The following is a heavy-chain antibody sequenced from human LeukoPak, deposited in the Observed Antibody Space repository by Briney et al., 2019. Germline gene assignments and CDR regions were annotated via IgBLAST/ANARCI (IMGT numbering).Heavy chain of an antibody. V-gene: IGHV3-30*02. CDR1: GLTFSSYG. CDR3: AKAQSRYSSGYDY. J-gene: IGHJ4*02. D-gene: IGHD6-19*01. Sequence: PGGSLRLSCAASGLTFSSYGMHWVRQAPGKGLEWVAFIRYDGSNKYYADSVKGRFTISRDNSKNTLYLQMNSLRAEDTAVYYCAKAQSRYSSGYDYWGQGTLVTVSS. CDR2: IRYDGSNK.